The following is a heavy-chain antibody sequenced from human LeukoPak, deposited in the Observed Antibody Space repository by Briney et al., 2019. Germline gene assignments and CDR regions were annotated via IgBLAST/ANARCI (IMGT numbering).Heavy chain of an antibody. V-gene: IGHV3-21*01. CDR2: ISSSSTSI. J-gene: IGHJ4*02. CDR3: ARSKYCSGGSCYSGDY. D-gene: IGHD2-15*01. CDR1: GFTFSSYT. Sequence: GGSLRLSCAASGFTFSSYTMNWVRQAPGKGLEWVSSISSSSTSIYYADSMKGRFTISRDNAKNSLFLQMHSLRAEDTALYYCARSKYCSGGSCYSGDYWGQGTLVTVSS.